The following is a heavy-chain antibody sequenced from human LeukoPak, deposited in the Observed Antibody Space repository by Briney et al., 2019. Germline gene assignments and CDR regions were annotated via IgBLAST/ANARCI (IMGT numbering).Heavy chain of an antibody. Sequence: TGGSLRLSCAASGFTFSSYWMHWVRQAPGKGLVWVSRINSDGSSTSYADSVKGRFTISRDNAKDTLYLQMNSLRAEDTAVYYCARGSRGYSYGNGPAWGQGTLVTVSS. CDR3: ARGSRGYSYGNGPA. V-gene: IGHV3-74*01. CDR2: INSDGSST. CDR1: GFTFSSYW. J-gene: IGHJ4*02. D-gene: IGHD5-18*01.